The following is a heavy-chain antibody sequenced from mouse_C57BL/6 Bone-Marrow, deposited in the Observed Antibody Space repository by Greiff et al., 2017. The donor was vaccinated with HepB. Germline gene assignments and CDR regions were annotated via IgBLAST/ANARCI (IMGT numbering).Heavy chain of an antibody. CDR3: ASQQRYFDY. CDR1: GYSITSGYY. V-gene: IGHV3-6*01. Sequence: DVKLVESGPGLVKPSQSLSLTCSVTGYSITSGYYWNWIRQFPGNKLEWMGYISYDGSNNYNPSLKNRISITRDTSKNQFFLKLNSVTTEDTATYYCASQQRYFDYWGQGTTLTVSS. D-gene: IGHD3-1*01. J-gene: IGHJ2*01. CDR2: ISYDGSN.